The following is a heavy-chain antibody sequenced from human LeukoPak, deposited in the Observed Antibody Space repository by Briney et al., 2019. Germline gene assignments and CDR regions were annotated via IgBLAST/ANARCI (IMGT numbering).Heavy chain of an antibody. V-gene: IGHV3-53*01. CDR1: GFTVSSNY. CDR3: ARAATTYYYDTSGYY. CDR2: IYSGGST. D-gene: IGHD3-22*01. J-gene: IGHJ4*02. Sequence: GGSLRLSCAASGFTVSSNYMSWVRQAPGKGLEWVSVIYSGGSTYYADSVKGRFTISRDDAKNSLFLQMTGLRAEDTAVYYCARAATTYYYDTSGYYWGQGTLVTVSS.